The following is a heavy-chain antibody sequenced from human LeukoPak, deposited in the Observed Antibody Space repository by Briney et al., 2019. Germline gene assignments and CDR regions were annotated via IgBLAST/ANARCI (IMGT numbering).Heavy chain of an antibody. CDR2: ISPYSGNT. CDR1: GYTSTSFG. Sequence: ASVKVSCKASGYTSTSFGISWVRQAPGQGLEWMGWISPYSGNTNYAQKLQGRVTVTTDTSTSTAYMELRSLRSDDTAVYYCARDSTTLDYWGQGTLVTVSS. D-gene: IGHD1-1*01. J-gene: IGHJ4*02. V-gene: IGHV1-18*01. CDR3: ARDSTTLDY.